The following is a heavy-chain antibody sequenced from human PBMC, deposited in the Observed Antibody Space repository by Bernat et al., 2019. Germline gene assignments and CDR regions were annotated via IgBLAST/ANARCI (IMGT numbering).Heavy chain of an antibody. V-gene: IGHV1-8*02. J-gene: IGHJ6*03. D-gene: IGHD5-12*01. CDR3: ARALRDIASSPSSHNYYYYYMDV. Sequence: QVQLVQSGAEVKKPGASVKVSCKASGYTFTSYDINWVRQATGQGLEWMGWMNPNSGNTGYAQKFQGRVTMTRNTSISTAYMELSSLRSEDTAVYYCARALRDIASSPSSHNYYYYYMDVWGKGTTVTVSS. CDR2: MNPNSGNT. CDR1: GYTFTSYD.